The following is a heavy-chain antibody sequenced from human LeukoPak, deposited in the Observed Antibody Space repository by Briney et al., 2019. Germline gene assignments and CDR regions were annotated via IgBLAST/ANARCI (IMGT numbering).Heavy chain of an antibody. CDR1: GGSISSGGYY. D-gene: IGHD4-11*01. Sequence: SQTLSLTCTVSGGSISSGGYYWSWIRQHPGKGLEWIGYIYYSGSTYFNPSLKSRVTISVDTSKNQFSLKLSSVTAADTAVYYCATYTVMDAFDIWGQGTMVTVSS. CDR3: ATYTVMDAFDI. J-gene: IGHJ3*02. V-gene: IGHV4-31*03. CDR2: IYYSGST.